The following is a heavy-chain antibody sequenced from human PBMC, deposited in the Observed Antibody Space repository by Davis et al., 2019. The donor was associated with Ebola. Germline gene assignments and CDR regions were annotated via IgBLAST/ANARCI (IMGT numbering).Heavy chain of an antibody. CDR2: INPKSGAT. Sequence: ASVKVSCKAFGYTFIYYYINWVRQTPGQGLEWMGRINPKSGATTYAQRFQGRVTMTRDTSSGIAYMDLGSLKSDDTAVYYCARGPAANAPLDYWGQGTLVTVSS. CDR1: GYTFIYYY. CDR3: ARGPAANAPLDY. J-gene: IGHJ4*02. D-gene: IGHD2-2*01. V-gene: IGHV1-2*02.